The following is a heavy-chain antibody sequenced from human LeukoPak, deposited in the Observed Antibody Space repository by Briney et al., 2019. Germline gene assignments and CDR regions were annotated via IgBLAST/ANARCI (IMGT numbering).Heavy chain of an antibody. CDR1: GFSFSDHY. CDR2: MSSRDNPI. CDR3: ARDRVGSSTSCYDY. Sequence: GGSLRLSCAASGFSFSDHYMSWIRQAPGKGLEWVSYMSSRDNPIYYADSVKGRFTISRDNAKNSLYLQMNNLRAEDTAVYYCARDRVGSSTSCYDYWGQGTLVTVSS. V-gene: IGHV3-11*01. D-gene: IGHD2-2*01. J-gene: IGHJ4*02.